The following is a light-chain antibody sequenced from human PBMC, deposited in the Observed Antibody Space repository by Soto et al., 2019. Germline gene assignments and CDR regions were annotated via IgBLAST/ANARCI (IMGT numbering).Light chain of an antibody. Sequence: EVVLTQSPATLSLSTGERATLSCRSSQSIRTSLARYQQRPGQAPRLVIFDASNRANGVPARFGGSGSGTDFTLTINSLEPEDFAVYYCQQYNNWPPAYTFGQGTRLEIK. V-gene: IGKV3-11*01. CDR3: QQYNNWPPAYT. CDR1: QSIRTS. CDR2: DAS. J-gene: IGKJ5*01.